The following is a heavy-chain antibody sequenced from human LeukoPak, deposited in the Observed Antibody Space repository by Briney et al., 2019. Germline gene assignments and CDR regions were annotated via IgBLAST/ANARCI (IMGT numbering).Heavy chain of an antibody. CDR2: IDHSGST. CDR1: GGSFSDYY. V-gene: IGHV4-34*01. J-gene: IGHJ4*02. CDR3: ATAWRGREGYFDY. D-gene: IGHD1-26*01. Sequence: KPSETLSLTCAVYGGSFSDYYWSWIRQPPGKGLEWIGEIDHSGSTNYNPSLKSRVTISADTSKNQFSLKLTSVTAADTAVYYCATAWRGREGYFDYWGQGTLVTVSS.